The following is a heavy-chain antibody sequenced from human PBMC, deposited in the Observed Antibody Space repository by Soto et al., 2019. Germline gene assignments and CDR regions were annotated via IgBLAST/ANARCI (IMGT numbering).Heavy chain of an antibody. Sequence: PGGSLRLSCAASGFTFSSYAMHWVRQAPGKGLEWVAVISYDGSNKYYADSVKGRFTISRDNSKNTLYLQMNSLRAEDTAVYYCARDSVDTWCSAWGQGTPVTVSS. CDR2: ISYDGSNK. CDR3: ARDSVDTWCSA. J-gene: IGHJ5*02. D-gene: IGHD5-18*01. CDR1: GFTFSSYA. V-gene: IGHV3-30-3*01.